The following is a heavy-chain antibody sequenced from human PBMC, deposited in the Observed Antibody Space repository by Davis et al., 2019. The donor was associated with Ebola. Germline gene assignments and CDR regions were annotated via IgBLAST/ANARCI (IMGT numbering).Heavy chain of an antibody. D-gene: IGHD2-15*01. Sequence: PGGSLRPSCPASGFTFSGPAMHGVRQASGKGWEWVGRIRSKANSYATAYVASVKGRFTISRDDSKNTAYLQTNSLRAEDTAVYYCARDPLRSGSLSMDVWGQGTTVTVSS. CDR3: ARDPLRSGSLSMDV. J-gene: IGHJ6*02. V-gene: IGHV3-73*01. CDR1: GFTFSGPA. CDR2: IRSKANSYAT.